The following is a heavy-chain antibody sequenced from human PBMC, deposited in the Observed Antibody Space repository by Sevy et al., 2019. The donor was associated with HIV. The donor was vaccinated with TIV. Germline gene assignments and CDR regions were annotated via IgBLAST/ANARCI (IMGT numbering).Heavy chain of an antibody. D-gene: IGHD1-1*01. V-gene: IGHV3-15*01. CDR3: TTDLEDQLERYYFNY. CDR2: IKSKPDGGTT. J-gene: IGHJ4*02. Sequence: GRSLRLSCAASEFIFTNAWMSWIRQTPGKGLEWVGRIKSKPDGGTTDYAAPVKGRFTISRDDSKKTLYLQMNSLKTADPAVYYCTTDLEDQLERYYFNYWGQGTLVSVSS. CDR1: EFIFTNAW.